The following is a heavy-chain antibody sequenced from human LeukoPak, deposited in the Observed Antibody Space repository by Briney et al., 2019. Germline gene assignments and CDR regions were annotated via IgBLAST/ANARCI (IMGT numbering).Heavy chain of an antibody. J-gene: IGHJ3*02. CDR2: ISRDGSNK. V-gene: IGHV3-30-3*01. Sequence: PGGSLRLSCAASGFTFSSYAMHWVRQAPGKGLEWVAVISRDGSNKYYADSVKGRFTISRDNSKNTLYLQMNSLRAEDTAVYYCARDQFGELVVCTFHIWGQGTMVTVSS. CDR1: GFTFSSYA. CDR3: ARDQFGELVVCTFHI. D-gene: IGHD3-10*01.